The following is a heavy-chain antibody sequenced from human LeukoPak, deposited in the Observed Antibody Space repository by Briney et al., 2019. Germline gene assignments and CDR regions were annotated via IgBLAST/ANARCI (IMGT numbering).Heavy chain of an antibody. Sequence: GESLKISCKGSGYSFTSYWIGWVRQMPGKGLEWKGIIYPGDSDTRYSPSFQGQVTISADKSISTAYLQWSSLKASDTAMYYCARLRYCSSTSCYRLDAFDIWGQGTMVTVSS. J-gene: IGHJ3*02. CDR2: IYPGDSDT. CDR3: ARLRYCSSTSCYRLDAFDI. V-gene: IGHV5-51*01. CDR1: GYSFTSYW. D-gene: IGHD2-2*01.